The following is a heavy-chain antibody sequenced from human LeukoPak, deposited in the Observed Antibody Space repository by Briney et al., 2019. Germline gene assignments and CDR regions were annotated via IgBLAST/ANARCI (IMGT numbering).Heavy chain of an antibody. V-gene: IGHV4-59*01. Sequence: SETLSLTCTVSGGSISSYYWSWIRQPPGKGLEWIGYIYYSGSTNYNPSFKSQVTISVDTSKNQFSLKLSSVTAADTAVYYCARSSYSSSPFDFDYWGQGTLVTVSS. CDR2: IYYSGST. CDR3: ARSSYSSSPFDFDY. D-gene: IGHD6-6*01. CDR1: GGSISSYY. J-gene: IGHJ4*02.